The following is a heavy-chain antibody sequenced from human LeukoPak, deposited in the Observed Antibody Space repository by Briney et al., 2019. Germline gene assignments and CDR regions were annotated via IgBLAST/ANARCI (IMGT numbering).Heavy chain of an antibody. CDR2: IIPIFGTA. D-gene: IGHD3-10*01. V-gene: IGHV1-69*06. J-gene: IGHJ5*02. Sequence: SVKVSCKASGGTFSSYAISWVRQAPGQGLEWMGGIIPIFGTANYAQKFQGRVTITADKSTSTAYMELSSLRSEDTAVYYCARDIYEYYYGSGSLYNWFDPWGPGTLVTVSS. CDR1: GGTFSSYA. CDR3: ARDIYEYYYGSGSLYNWFDP.